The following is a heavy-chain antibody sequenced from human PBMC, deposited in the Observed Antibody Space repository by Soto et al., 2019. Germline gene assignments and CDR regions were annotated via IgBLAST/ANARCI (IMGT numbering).Heavy chain of an antibody. CDR2: LYGSGGGV. J-gene: IGHJ4*02. CDR1: GFTFGGYA. D-gene: IGHD5-12*01. CDR3: AKDAVAYHGVWLAHD. V-gene: IGHV3-23*01. Sequence: PGGSLRLSCAASGFTFGGYAIIWIRQIPGKGLEWVSGLYGSGGGVHYADAVKGRFTISRDNSAYSVYLQMNNLRVEDSAIYYCAKDAVAYHGVWLAHDWGQGTVVTVSS.